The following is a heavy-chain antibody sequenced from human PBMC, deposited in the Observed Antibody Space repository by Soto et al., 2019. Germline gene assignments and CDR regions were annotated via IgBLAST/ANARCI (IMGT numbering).Heavy chain of an antibody. D-gene: IGHD3-22*01. Sequence: PGGSLRLACAACGFSFRSYAMSWVLQAPGNGLEWVSAISGSGGSTYYADSVKGRLTISRDNSKNTLYLQMNSLRDEDTAVYYCAKAPTLFFYDSSGYPFDSWRQGTPVTVSS. CDR1: GFSFRSYA. CDR3: AKAPTLFFYDSSGYPFDS. V-gene: IGHV3-23*01. CDR2: ISGSGGST. J-gene: IGHJ4*02.